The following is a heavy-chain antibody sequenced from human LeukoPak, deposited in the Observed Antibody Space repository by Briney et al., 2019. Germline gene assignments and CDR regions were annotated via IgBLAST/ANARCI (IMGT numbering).Heavy chain of an antibody. J-gene: IGHJ4*02. CDR1: GGSINSY. Sequence: SETLSLTCTVSGGSINSYWSWIRQPAGKGLEWIGRISGSGTITYNPALQSRLSISIDTSKNQFSLKLSSVTAADTAVYYCAGARGGIAVAGPFDYWGQGTLVTVSS. CDR3: AGARGGIAVAGPFDY. V-gene: IGHV4-4*07. CDR2: ISGSGTI. D-gene: IGHD6-19*01.